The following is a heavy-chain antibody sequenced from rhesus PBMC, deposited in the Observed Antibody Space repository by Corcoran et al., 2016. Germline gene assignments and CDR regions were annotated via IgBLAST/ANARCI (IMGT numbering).Heavy chain of an antibody. Sequence: EVQLVESGGGLVQPGGSLRLSCAASGFTFSSSAMHWVRQAYGKGLEWVGRIRRKSTNYETGYDACVKGRFTISRDDSKNTAYLQRNSRKTEDTAVYYCARGGLVGTARGTFDYWGQGVLVTVSS. CDR1: GFTFSSSA. D-gene: IGHD5-24*01. CDR2: IRRKSTNYET. CDR3: ARGGLVGTARGTFDY. V-gene: IGHV3-118*01. J-gene: IGHJ4*01.